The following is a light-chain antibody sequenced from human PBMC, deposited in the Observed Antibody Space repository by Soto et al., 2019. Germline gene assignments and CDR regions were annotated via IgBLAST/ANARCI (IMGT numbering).Light chain of an antibody. J-gene: IGKJ2*01. CDR2: AAS. CDR3: QQFASSPL. V-gene: IGKV3-20*01. Sequence: EIVLTQSPGTLSLSPGEGATLSCRASQSVNSRNLAWYQQKPGQAPRLLIYAASSRATGIPDRFSGSGSGTDFTLTISRLEPDDFAVYYCQQFASSPLFGQGTKLEIK. CDR1: QSVNSRN.